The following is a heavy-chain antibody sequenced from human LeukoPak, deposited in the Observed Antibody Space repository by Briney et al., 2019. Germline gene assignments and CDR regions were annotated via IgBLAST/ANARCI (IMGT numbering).Heavy chain of an antibody. CDR1: GGSISSYY. CDR2: IYTSGST. J-gene: IGHJ4*02. Sequence: SETLSLTCTVSGGSISSYYWSWIRQPPEKGLEWIGYIYTSGSTNYNPSLKSRVTISVDTSKNQFSLKLSSVTAADTAVYYCARRVSSGCVDYWGQGTLVTVSS. V-gene: IGHV4-4*09. D-gene: IGHD3-22*01. CDR3: ARRVSSGCVDY.